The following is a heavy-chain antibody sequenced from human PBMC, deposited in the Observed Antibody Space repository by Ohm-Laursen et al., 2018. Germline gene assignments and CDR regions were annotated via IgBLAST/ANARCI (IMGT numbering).Heavy chain of an antibody. CDR1: GFTFSSYR. Sequence: GSLRLSCSASGFTFSSYRMNWVRQAPGKGLEWVSSISSSSSYIYYGDSVKGRFTISRDNAKNSMYLQMNSLRAEDTAVYYCARDPSTYDSSGYYYFDYWGQGTLVTVSS. CDR2: ISSSSSYI. CDR3: ARDPSTYDSSGYYYFDY. D-gene: IGHD3-22*01. V-gene: IGHV3-21*01. J-gene: IGHJ4*02.